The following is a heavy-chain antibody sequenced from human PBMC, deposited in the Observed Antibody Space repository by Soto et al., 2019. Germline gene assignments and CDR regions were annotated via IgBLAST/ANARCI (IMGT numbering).Heavy chain of an antibody. CDR3: ARGGRRGYSYGLYYFDY. CDR1: GGSFSGYY. J-gene: IGHJ4*02. D-gene: IGHD5-18*01. CDR2: INHSGST. Sequence: PSETLSLTCAVYGGSFSGYYWSWIRQPPGKGLEWIGEINHSGSTNYNPSLKSRVTISVDTSKNQFSLKLSSVTAADTAVYYCARGGRRGYSYGLYYFDYWGQGTLVTVSS. V-gene: IGHV4-34*01.